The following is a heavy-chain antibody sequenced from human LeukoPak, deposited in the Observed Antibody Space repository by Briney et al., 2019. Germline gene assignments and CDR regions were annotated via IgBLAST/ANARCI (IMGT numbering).Heavy chain of an antibody. Sequence: ASVTVSCKASGYTFTSYDINWVRQATGQGLEWMGWMNPNSGKTGYAQKFQGRVTMTRNTSISTAYMELSSLRSEDAAVYYCARGHYYYDSSGSTKNDPWGQGTLVTVSS. CDR2: MNPNSGKT. V-gene: IGHV1-8*01. J-gene: IGHJ5*02. CDR3: ARGHYYYDSSGSTKNDP. D-gene: IGHD3-22*01. CDR1: GYTFTSYD.